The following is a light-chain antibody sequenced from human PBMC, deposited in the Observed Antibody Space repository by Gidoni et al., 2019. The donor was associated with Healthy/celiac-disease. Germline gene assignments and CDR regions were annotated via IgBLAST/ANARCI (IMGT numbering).Light chain of an antibody. Sequence: SYELTTPPSVSVSPGQTASITCSGDKWGDQYACWYQQKPGQSPALVISQAPRRPSGIPERFSGSNSGNTATLTISGTQAMDEADYYCQAWDSSTVVFGGGTKLTVL. V-gene: IGLV3-1*01. CDR1: KWGDQY. CDR2: QAP. CDR3: QAWDSSTVV. J-gene: IGLJ2*01.